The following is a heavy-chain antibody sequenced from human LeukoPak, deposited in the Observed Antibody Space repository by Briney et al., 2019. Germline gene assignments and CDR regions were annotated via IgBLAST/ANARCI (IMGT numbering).Heavy chain of an antibody. Sequence: SETLSLTCTVSGGSISSYYWSWIRQPPGKGLEWIGYIYYSGSTNYNPSLKSRVTISVDTSKNQFSLKLSSVTAADTAVYYCARHIVVVPAAQGAFDIWGQGTMVTVSS. D-gene: IGHD2-2*01. CDR1: GGSISSYY. CDR2: IYYSGST. CDR3: ARHIVVVPAAQGAFDI. J-gene: IGHJ3*02. V-gene: IGHV4-59*08.